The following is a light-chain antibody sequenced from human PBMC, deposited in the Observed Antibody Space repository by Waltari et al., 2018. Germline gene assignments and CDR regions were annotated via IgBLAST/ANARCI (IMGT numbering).Light chain of an antibody. CDR1: ALPKQY. J-gene: IGLJ3*02. CDR3: LSADSSGTSKV. V-gene: IGLV3-25*03. Sequence: SYELTQPPSVSVSPGQTARITCSGDALPKQYAFWYQQKPGQAPVLLIDKATQRPSGIPGRFSGSSSGTTVTMTISGVQAEDEADYYCLSADSSGTSKVFGGGTKLTVL. CDR2: KAT.